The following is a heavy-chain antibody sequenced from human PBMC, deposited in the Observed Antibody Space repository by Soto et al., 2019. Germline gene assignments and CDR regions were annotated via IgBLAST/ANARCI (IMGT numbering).Heavy chain of an antibody. J-gene: IGHJ5*02. D-gene: IGHD2-15*01. CDR2: IDPSDSYT. CDR1: GYSFTSYW. Sequence: GESLKISCKGSGYSFTSYWINWVRQIPGRGLEWMGRIDPSDSYTNYSPSFQGHVTTSADKSISTAYLQWSSLRASDTAMYYCATRRGGGRALRFDPWGQGTLVTVSS. CDR3: ATRRGGGRALRFDP. V-gene: IGHV5-10-1*01.